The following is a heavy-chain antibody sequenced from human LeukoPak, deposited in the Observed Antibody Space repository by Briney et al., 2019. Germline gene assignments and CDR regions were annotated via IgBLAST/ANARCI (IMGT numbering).Heavy chain of an antibody. D-gene: IGHD5-12*01. V-gene: IGHV3-15*01. CDR1: GFTFSNAW. J-gene: IGHJ4*02. Sequence: GGSLRLSCAASGFTFSNAWMSWVRQAPGKGLEWVGRIKSKTDGGTTDYAAPVKGRFTISRDDSKNTLYLQMTSLKTEDTAVYYCTTENIVATIGDFWGQGTLVTVSS. CDR2: IKSKTDGGTT. CDR3: TTENIVATIGDF.